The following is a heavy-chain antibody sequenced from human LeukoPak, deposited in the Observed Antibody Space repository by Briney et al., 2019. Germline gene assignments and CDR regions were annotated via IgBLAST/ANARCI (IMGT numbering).Heavy chain of an antibody. CDR3: ARAGDIVVPPSSMGIDY. J-gene: IGHJ4*02. Sequence: ASVKVSCKASGYTFIAYYMRWVRQAPGQGLEWMGWINSNSGDTNYAQKFQGRVTVTRDTSISTAYMDLSWLRSDDTAVYYCARAGDIVVPPSSMGIDYWGQGTLVTVSS. CDR2: INSNSGDT. D-gene: IGHD2-2*01. CDR1: GYTFIAYY. V-gene: IGHV1-2*02.